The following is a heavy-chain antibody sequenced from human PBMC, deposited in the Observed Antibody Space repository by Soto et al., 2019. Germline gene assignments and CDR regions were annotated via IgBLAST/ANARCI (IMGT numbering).Heavy chain of an antibody. CDR3: ARGVAYAGVDY. CDR2: IDHSGST. Sequence: QVQLQQWGAGLLKPSETLSLTCAVYGGSFSGYYWNWIRHPPGKGLEWIGEIDHSGSTTYNPSLKSRVTISVDKSTNQFSLKLSSVAAADTAAYYCARGVAYAGVDYWGQGALVTVSS. V-gene: IGHV4-34*01. D-gene: IGHD7-27*01. J-gene: IGHJ4*02. CDR1: GGSFSGYY.